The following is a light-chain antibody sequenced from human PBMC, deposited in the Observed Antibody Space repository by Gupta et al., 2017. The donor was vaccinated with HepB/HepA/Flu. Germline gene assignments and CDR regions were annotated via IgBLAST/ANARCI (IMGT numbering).Light chain of an antibody. CDR1: SSNIGNNY. CDR2: DNK. CDR3: GTWASRLGTFV. Sequence: QPVLTQPPSVSAAPGQKVTIYCSGSSSNIGNNYVSWYQQLPGTAPKLLIFDNKKRPSGIQDLGACSPSSTYDTPGLTVLRTGDEAEDDCGTWASRLGTFVFGYGPKVTVL. V-gene: IGLV1-51*01. J-gene: IGLJ1*01.